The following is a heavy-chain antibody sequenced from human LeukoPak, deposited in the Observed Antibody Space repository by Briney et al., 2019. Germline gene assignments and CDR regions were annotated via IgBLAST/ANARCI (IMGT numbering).Heavy chain of an antibody. V-gene: IGHV3-74*01. J-gene: IGHJ4*02. CDR1: GFTFSSYW. D-gene: IGHD1-26*01. CDR3: VRDLGGRSGH. CDR2: ISYDGGDP. Sequence: GGSLRLSCVASGFTFSSYWMHWVRQAPGKGLVWVSRISYDGGDPSYADSVKGRSTIFRDNAKNTLYLQMNSLRAEDTAVYYCVRDLGGRSGHWGQGTLVTVSS.